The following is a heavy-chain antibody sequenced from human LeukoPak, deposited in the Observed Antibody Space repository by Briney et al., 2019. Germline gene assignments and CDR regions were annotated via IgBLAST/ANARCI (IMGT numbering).Heavy chain of an antibody. CDR3: AREAVAGTGIDY. D-gene: IGHD6-19*01. CDR1: GGSFSGYY. J-gene: IGHJ4*02. V-gene: IGHV4-4*07. CDR2: IYTSGST. Sequence: SETLSLTCAVYGGSFSGYYWSWIRQPAGKGLEWIGRIYTSGSTNYNPSLKSRVTMSLDTSKNQFSLKLSSVTAADTAVYYCAREAVAGTGIDYWGQGTLVTVSS.